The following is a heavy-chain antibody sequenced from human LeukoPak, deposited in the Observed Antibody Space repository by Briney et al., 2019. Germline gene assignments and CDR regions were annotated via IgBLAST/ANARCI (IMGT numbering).Heavy chain of an antibody. V-gene: IGHV3-74*01. CDR1: GFTFSSYW. D-gene: IGHD6-19*01. CDR2: INSDGSST. J-gene: IGHJ5*02. CDR3: ARGKAVAGTFSWFDP. Sequence: PGGSLRLSCVASGFTFSSYWMHWVRHAPGRGLVWVSLINSDGSSTRYADSVKGRFTISRDNAKNTLYLQMNSLRAEDTAVYYCARGKAVAGTFSWFDPWGQGTLVTVSS.